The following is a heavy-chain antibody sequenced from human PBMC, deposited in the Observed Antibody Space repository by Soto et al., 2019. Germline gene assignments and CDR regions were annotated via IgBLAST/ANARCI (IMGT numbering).Heavy chain of an antibody. D-gene: IGHD2-2*01. V-gene: IGHV1-69*13. CDR3: ARGLPGAVVPAAISESGAWFDP. J-gene: IGHJ5*02. Sequence: SVKVSCKASGGTFSSYAISWVRQAPGQGLEWMGGIIPIFGTANYAQKFQGRVTITADESTSTAYMELSSLRSEDTAVYYCARGLPGAVVPAAISESGAWFDPWGQGTLVTVSS. CDR1: GGTFSSYA. CDR2: IIPIFGTA.